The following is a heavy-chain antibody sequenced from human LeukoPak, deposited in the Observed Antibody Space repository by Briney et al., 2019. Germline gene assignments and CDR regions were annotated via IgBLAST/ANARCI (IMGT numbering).Heavy chain of an antibody. J-gene: IGHJ4*02. D-gene: IGHD5-18*01. CDR2: INHSGST. V-gene: IGHV4-34*01. Sequence: PPETLSLTCAVYGGSSSGYYGSWIRQPPRKGRGWIGEINHSGSTNYNPSLKRRVTISIDTSKNQFYLKLSSVTAADTAVYYCARLPDTAMVDGLDYWGQGTLVTVSS. CDR3: ARLPDTAMVDGLDY. CDR1: GGSSSGYY.